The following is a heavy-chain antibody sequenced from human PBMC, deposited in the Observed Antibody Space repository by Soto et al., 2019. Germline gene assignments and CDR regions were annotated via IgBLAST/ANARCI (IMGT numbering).Heavy chain of an antibody. J-gene: IGHJ6*02. Sequence: GGSLRLSCAASGFTFSSYSMNWVRQAPGKGLEWVSSISSSSSYIYYADPVKGRFTISRDNAKNSLYLQMNSLRAEDTAVYYCARESPGIAAAGTPQRPEYCYYGMDVWGQGTTVTVSS. CDR3: ARESPGIAAAGTPQRPEYCYYGMDV. CDR1: GFTFSSYS. CDR2: ISSSSSYI. D-gene: IGHD6-13*01. V-gene: IGHV3-21*01.